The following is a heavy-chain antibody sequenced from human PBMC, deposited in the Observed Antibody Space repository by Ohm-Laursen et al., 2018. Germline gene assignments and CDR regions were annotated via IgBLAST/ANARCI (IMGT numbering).Heavy chain of an antibody. CDR3: ARRGSSPYYYYGMDV. Sequence: SQTLSLTCGVYGGSFSSYYWSWIRQPPGKGLEWIGYIYYSGSTNYNPSLKSRVTISVDTSKNQFSLKLSSVTAADTAVYYCARRGSSPYYYYGMDVWGQGTTVTVSS. D-gene: IGHD6-6*01. J-gene: IGHJ6*02. CDR1: GGSFSSYY. CDR2: IYYSGST. V-gene: IGHV4-59*08.